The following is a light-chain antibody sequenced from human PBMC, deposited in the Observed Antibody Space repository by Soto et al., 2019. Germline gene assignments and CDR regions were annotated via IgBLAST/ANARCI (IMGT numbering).Light chain of an antibody. Sequence: EVVLTQSPGTLSLSPGERATLSCRASQSIDSRSLAWYQQTPGQTPRLLIYGASTRATGGSDRFSGSGSGTAFTLSISRLEPEDVGVYYCQKYGGSPLVTFGPGTKVEVK. V-gene: IGKV3-20*01. CDR2: GAS. J-gene: IGKJ3*01. CDR3: QKYGGSPLVT. CDR1: QSIDSRS.